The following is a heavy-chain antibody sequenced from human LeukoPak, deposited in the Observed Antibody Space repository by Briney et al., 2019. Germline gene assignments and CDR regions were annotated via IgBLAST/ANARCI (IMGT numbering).Heavy chain of an antibody. CDR3: ARGGQYSSGWYNYFDY. J-gene: IGHJ4*02. Sequence: SETLSLTCTVSGASTSSYYWSWIRQPPGKVLEWIGFIYYTGSTTYNPSLRSRVTMSVDTSKNQFSLNLNSVTAADTAVYYCARGGQYSSGWYNYFDYWGQGTLVTVSS. V-gene: IGHV4-59*01. CDR2: IYYTGST. D-gene: IGHD6-19*01. CDR1: GASTSSYY.